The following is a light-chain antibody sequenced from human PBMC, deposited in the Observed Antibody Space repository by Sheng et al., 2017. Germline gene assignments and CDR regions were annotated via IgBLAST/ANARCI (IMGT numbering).Light chain of an antibody. CDR2: AAS. V-gene: IGKV1-9*01. Sequence: DIQLTQSPSFLSASVKDSVTITCRASQDIGYFLVWYQQKPGKAPKLLIYAASTLQSGVPSRFSGSGSGTEFTLTISDLQPEDFATYYCQQLNSYPSFTFGPGTKVDLK. J-gene: IGKJ3*01. CDR1: QDIGYF. CDR3: QQLNSYPSFT.